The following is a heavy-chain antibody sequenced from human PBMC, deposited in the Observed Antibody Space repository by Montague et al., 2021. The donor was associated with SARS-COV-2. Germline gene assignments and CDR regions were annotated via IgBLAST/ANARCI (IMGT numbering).Heavy chain of an antibody. CDR2: IKQDGSEK. J-gene: IGHJ6*02. Sequence: SLRLSCAASGFTFSSYWMSWVRQAPGKGLEWVANIKQDGSEKYYVDSVKGRFTISRDNAKNSLYLQMNSLRAEDTAVYYCARESGDTAMVGGMDVWGQGTTATVSS. V-gene: IGHV3-7*03. D-gene: IGHD5-18*01. CDR3: ARESGDTAMVGGMDV. CDR1: GFTFSSYW.